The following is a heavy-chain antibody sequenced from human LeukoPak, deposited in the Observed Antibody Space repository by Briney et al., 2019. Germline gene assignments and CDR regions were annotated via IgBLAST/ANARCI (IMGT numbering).Heavy chain of an antibody. Sequence: SETLSLTCHVSDDSISSYHWTWIRQPAGKGLEWIGRVHSSGTTDYNPSLRSRVAMSVETSKNQLSLWLSSATAADTAVYYCARVGKRGFHFGYVRSEAFDVWGHGTMVAVSS. V-gene: IGHV4-4*07. CDR1: DDSISSYH. CDR3: ARVGKRGFHFGYVRSEAFDV. CDR2: VHSSGTT. J-gene: IGHJ3*01. D-gene: IGHD5-18*01.